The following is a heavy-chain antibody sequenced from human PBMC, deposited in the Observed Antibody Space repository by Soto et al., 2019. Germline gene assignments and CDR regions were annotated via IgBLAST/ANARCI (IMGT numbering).Heavy chain of an antibody. D-gene: IGHD3-22*01. V-gene: IGHV4-59*01. Sequence: SETLSLTCTVSGGSISSYYWSWIRQPPGKGLEWIGYIYYSGSTNYNPSLKSRVTISVDTSKNQFSLKLSSVTSDDTAVYYCARDWSRYYDSSGLMWFYWGQGTLVTVSS. CDR2: IYYSGST. CDR1: GGSISSYY. J-gene: IGHJ4*02. CDR3: ARDWSRYYDSSGLMWFY.